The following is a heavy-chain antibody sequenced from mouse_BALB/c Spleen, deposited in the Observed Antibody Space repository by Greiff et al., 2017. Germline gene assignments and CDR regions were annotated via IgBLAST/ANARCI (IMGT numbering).Heavy chain of an antibody. J-gene: IGHJ4*01. Sequence: EVQGVESGGGLVKPGGSLKLSCAASGFTFSSYAMSWVRQTPEKRLEWVASISSGGSTYYPDSVKGRFTISRDNARNILYLQMSSLRSEDTAMYYCARERVVATGDAMDYWGQGTSVTVSS. CDR2: ISSGGST. D-gene: IGHD1-1*01. V-gene: IGHV5-6-5*01. CDR3: ARERVVATGDAMDY. CDR1: GFTFSSYA.